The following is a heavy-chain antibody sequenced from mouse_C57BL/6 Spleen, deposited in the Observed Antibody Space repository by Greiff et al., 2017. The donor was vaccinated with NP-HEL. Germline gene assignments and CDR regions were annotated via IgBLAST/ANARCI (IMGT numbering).Heavy chain of an antibody. Sequence: EVQLQQSGPELVKPGASVKISCKASGYTFTDYYMNWVKQSHGKSLEWIGDINPNNGGTSYNQKFKGKATLTVDKSSSTAYMELSSLTSEDSAVDDCSRYYYGGHLYSMDYWGQGTSVTVSS. CDR2: INPNNGGT. CDR3: SRYYYGGHLYSMDY. J-gene: IGHJ4*01. D-gene: IGHD1-1*02. CDR1: GYTFTDYY. V-gene: IGHV1-26*01.